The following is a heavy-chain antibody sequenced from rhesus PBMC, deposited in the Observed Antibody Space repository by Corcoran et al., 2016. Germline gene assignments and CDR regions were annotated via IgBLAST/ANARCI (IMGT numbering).Heavy chain of an antibody. V-gene: IGHV3-54*02. CDR2: ISADASRK. Sequence: EVQLVESGGGLVRSVGPSQLLCSASGFTFNIFGMYWVVQAPGNVCVWVAVISADASRKDDADSVNDRFTISRYNSKNILYLQITILKLEDTAVYYGTTFGYWGQGVLVTVSS. J-gene: IGHJ4*01. CDR3: TTFGY. CDR1: GFTFNIFG.